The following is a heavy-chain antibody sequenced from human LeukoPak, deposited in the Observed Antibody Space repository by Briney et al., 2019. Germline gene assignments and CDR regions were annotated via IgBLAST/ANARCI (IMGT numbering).Heavy chain of an antibody. Sequence: GGSLRLSCAASGFTFSSYSMNWVRQAPGKGLEWVSYISNTGSSIYYADSVKGRFTISRDNAKNSLYLQINSLRAEDTAVYYCARDRGVGAIPYDYWGQGTLVTVSS. J-gene: IGHJ4*02. CDR3: ARDRGVGAIPYDY. CDR2: ISNTGSSI. CDR1: GFTFSSYS. V-gene: IGHV3-48*04. D-gene: IGHD1-26*01.